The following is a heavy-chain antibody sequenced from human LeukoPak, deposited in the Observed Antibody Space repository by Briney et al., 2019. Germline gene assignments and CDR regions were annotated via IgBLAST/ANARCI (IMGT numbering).Heavy chain of an antibody. Sequence: GGSLRLSCAASGFTFSDYYMSWIRQAPGKGLEWVSYLSSSSSYTNYADSVKGRFTISRDNAKNSLYLQMNSLRAEDTAVYYCARGQRITMVRGVIPDAFDIWGQGTMVTVSS. V-gene: IGHV3-11*06. J-gene: IGHJ3*02. D-gene: IGHD3-10*01. CDR2: LSSSSSYT. CDR3: ARGQRITMVRGVIPDAFDI. CDR1: GFTFSDYY.